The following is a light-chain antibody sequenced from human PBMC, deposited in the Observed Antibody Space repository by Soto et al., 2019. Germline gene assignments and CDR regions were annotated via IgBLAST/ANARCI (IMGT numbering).Light chain of an antibody. J-gene: IGKJ1*01. CDR1: QSITRW. V-gene: IGKV1-5*01. CDR3: QQYSTYWT. Sequence: DIQITHSPSTLSASILYRVTTTCRASQSITRWLAWYQQKPGEAPKLLIYDASSLESGVPSRFSGSGSGTEFTLTISSLQPDDFATYYCQQYSTYWTFGQGTKVDTK. CDR2: DAS.